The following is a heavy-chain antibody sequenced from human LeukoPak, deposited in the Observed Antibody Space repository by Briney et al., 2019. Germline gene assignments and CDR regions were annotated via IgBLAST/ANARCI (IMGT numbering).Heavy chain of an antibody. Sequence: TVSCRGCGWTFSSYAIRGVRQAPGKGLEWMGGIIPIFGTANYAQKFQGRVTITADESTSTAYMELSSLRSEDTAVYYCAREPYCSGGSCSSAPLDYWGQGTLVTVSS. V-gene: IGHV1-69*01. J-gene: IGHJ4*02. CDR1: GWTFSSYA. CDR3: AREPYCSGGSCSSAPLDY. CDR2: IIPIFGTA. D-gene: IGHD2-15*01.